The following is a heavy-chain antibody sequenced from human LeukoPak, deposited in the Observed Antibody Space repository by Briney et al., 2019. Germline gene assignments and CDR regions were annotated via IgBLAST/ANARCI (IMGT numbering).Heavy chain of an antibody. D-gene: IGHD3-10*01. Sequence: SETLSLTCTVSGGSISSYYWSWIRQPAGKGLEWIGRIYTSGSTNYNPSLKSRVTMSVDTSKNQFSLKLSSVTAADTAVYYCAGLQGATYYYGSGSYYWFDPWGQGTLVTVSS. V-gene: IGHV4-4*07. CDR3: AGLQGATYYYGSGSYYWFDP. CDR1: GGSISSYY. CDR2: IYTSGST. J-gene: IGHJ5*02.